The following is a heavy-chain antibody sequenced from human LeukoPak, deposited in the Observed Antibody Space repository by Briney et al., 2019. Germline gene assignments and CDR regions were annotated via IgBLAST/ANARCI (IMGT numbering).Heavy chain of an antibody. V-gene: IGHV3-48*04. D-gene: IGHD6-6*01. J-gene: IGHJ3*02. CDR2: ISSSSSTI. CDR3: ARDRSSSSDAFDI. Sequence: PGGSLRLSCAASGFTFSSYSMNWVRQAPGKGLEWVSYISSSSSTIYYADSVKGRFTISRDNAKNSLYLQMNSLRAEDTAVYYCARDRSSSSDAFDIWSQGTMVTVSS. CDR1: GFTFSSYS.